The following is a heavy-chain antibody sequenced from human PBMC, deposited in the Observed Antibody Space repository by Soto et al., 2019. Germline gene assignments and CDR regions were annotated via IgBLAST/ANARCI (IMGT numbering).Heavy chain of an antibody. Sequence: GASVKVSCKASGGTFSRYSLRWVRQAPGQGLEWMGGINAGYGNTKSSQKFQDRVTISRDTSASTAYMELTSLRSEDTAVYYCARDTGDGTFDFWGQGTLVTGSS. V-gene: IGHV1-3*01. J-gene: IGHJ4*02. CDR3: ARDTGDGTFDF. CDR1: GGTFSRYS. D-gene: IGHD7-27*01. CDR2: INAGYGNT.